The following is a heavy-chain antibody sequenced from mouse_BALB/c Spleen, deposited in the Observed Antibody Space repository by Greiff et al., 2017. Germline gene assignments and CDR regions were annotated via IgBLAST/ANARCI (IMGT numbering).Heavy chain of an antibody. J-gene: IGHJ4*01. CDR1: GFTFSSYA. CDR3: ARDGYYVNYYAMDY. D-gene: IGHD2-3*01. Sequence: EVKVVESGGGLVKPGGSLKLSCAASGFTFSSYAMSWVRQTPEKRLEWVATISSGGSYTYYPDSVKGRFTISRDNAKNTLYLQMSSLRSEDTAMYYCARDGYYVNYYAMDYWGQGTSVTVSS. V-gene: IGHV5-9-3*01. CDR2: ISSGGSYT.